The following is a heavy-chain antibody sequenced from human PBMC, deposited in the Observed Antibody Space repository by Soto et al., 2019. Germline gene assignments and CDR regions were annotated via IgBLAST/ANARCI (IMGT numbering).Heavy chain of an antibody. CDR3: AKDRGYDFFSRDDYFDY. CDR2: ISGSGGST. Sequence: AGGSLRLSCAASGFTFSSYAMSWVRQAPGKGLEWVSAISGSGGSTYYADSVKGRFTISRDNSKNTLYLQMNSLRAEDTAVYYCAKDRGYDFFSRDDYFDYWGQGTLVTVSS. D-gene: IGHD5-12*01. J-gene: IGHJ4*02. V-gene: IGHV3-23*01. CDR1: GFTFSSYA.